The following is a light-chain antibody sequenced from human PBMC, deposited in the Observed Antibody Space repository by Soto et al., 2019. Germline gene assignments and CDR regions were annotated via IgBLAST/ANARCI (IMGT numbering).Light chain of an antibody. J-gene: IGKJ5*01. CDR1: QSVSSSY. V-gene: IGKV3-20*01. Sequence: EIVLTQSPDTLSLSPGESATLSCRASQSVSSSYLAWYQQKPGRAPRLLIYGASNRATGIPDRFSDSGSGTDFTLTISRLEPEDFAVFYCQQYDDSITFGQGTRLEIE. CDR2: GAS. CDR3: QQYDDSIT.